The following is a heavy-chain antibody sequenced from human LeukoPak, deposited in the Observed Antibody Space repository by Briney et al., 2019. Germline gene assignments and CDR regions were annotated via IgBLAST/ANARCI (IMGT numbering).Heavy chain of an antibody. CDR1: GFTFSTYT. CDR3: ARVGYCSGGSCYPDYYYFYGMDV. J-gene: IGHJ6*02. Sequence: GGSLRLSCTASGFTFSTYTMNWVRQAPGKGLEWVSSISSGSSYISYADSVKGRFTISRDNAKNSLNLQMNSLRAEDTAVYYCARVGYCSGGSCYPDYYYFYGMDVWGQGTTVTVSS. CDR2: ISSGSSYI. V-gene: IGHV3-21*01. D-gene: IGHD2-15*01.